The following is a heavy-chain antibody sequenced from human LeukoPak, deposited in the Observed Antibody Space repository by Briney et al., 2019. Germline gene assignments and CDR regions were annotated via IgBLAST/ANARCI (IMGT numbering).Heavy chain of an antibody. Sequence: SETLSLTCTVSGGSISSYYWSWIRQPPGKGLEWIGYIYYSGSTNYNPSLKSRVTISVDTSKNQFSLKLSSVTAADTAVYYCARDPPRYCGGDCYSHWGQGTLVTVSS. CDR1: GGSISSYY. J-gene: IGHJ4*02. D-gene: IGHD2-21*02. CDR2: IYYSGST. V-gene: IGHV4-59*01. CDR3: ARDPPRYCGGDCYSH.